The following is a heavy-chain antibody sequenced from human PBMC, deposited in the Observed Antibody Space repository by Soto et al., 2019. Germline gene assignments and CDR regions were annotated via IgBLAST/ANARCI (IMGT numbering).Heavy chain of an antibody. CDR1: GFTFSSYA. V-gene: IGHV3-30-3*01. CDR3: ARVGNGDYVLNWFDP. CDR2: ISYDGSNK. J-gene: IGHJ5*02. Sequence: VQLVESGGGLVKPGRSLRLSCAASGFTFSSYAMHWVRQAPGKGLEWVAVISYDGSNKYYADSVKGRFTISRDNSKNTLYLQMNSLRAEDTAVYYCARVGNGDYVLNWFDPWGQGTLVTVSS. D-gene: IGHD4-17*01.